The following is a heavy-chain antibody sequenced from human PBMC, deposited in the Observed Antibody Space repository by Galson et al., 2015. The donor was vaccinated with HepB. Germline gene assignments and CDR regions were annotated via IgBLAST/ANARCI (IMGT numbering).Heavy chain of an antibody. CDR1: GFTFSDYY. CDR2: ISSSGSTI. D-gene: IGHD2-21*02. J-gene: IGHJ2*01. CDR3: ARDRVEGLAYCGGDCYFTYWYFDL. Sequence: SLRLSCAASGFTFSDYYMSWIRQAPGKGLEWVSYISSSGSTIYYADSVKGRFTISRDNAKNSLYLQMNSLRAEDTAVYYCARDRVEGLAYCGGDCYFTYWYFDLWGRGTLVTVSS. V-gene: IGHV3-11*01.